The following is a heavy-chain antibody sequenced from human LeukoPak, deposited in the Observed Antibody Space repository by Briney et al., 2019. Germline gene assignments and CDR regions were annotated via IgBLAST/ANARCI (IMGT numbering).Heavy chain of an antibody. V-gene: IGHV1-8*01. CDR3: ASVSDGTSTMIDLGGGDY. J-gene: IGHJ4*02. D-gene: IGHD3-22*01. Sequence: ASVKVSCKASGYTFTSYDINWVRQATGQGLEWMGWMNPNSGNTGYAQKFQGRVTMTRDTSISTAYMELSSLRSEDTAVYYCASVSDGTSTMIDLGGGDYWGQGTLVTVSS. CDR1: GYTFTSYD. CDR2: MNPNSGNT.